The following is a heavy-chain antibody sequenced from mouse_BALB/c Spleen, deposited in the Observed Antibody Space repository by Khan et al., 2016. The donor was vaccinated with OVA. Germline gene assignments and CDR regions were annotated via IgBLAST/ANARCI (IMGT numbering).Heavy chain of an antibody. V-gene: IGHV1-15*01. J-gene: IGHJ3*01. Sequence: QVQLQQSGAELVRPGASVTLSCKASGYTFPDYEMHWVKQTPVHGLEWIGAIDPETGVTAYSQMFKGKATLTADKSSSTAYMELRSLTSEGSAVYYCTSRDYGSRYGFAYWGQGTLVTVSA. CDR1: GYTFPDYE. CDR3: TSRDYGSRYGFAY. CDR2: IDPETGVT. D-gene: IGHD1-1*01.